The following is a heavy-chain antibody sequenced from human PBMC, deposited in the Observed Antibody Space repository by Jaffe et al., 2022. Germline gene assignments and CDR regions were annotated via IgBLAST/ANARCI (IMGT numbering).Heavy chain of an antibody. D-gene: IGHD3-10*01. CDR1: GYTFTSYY. CDR2: INPSGGST. CDR3: ARVYFPNYYGSGTYYFDY. V-gene: IGHV1-46*01. Sequence: QVQLVQSGAEVKKPGASVKVSCKASGYTFTSYYMHWVRQAPGQGLEWMGIINPSGGSTSYAQKFQGRVTMTRDTSTSTVYMELSSLRSEDTAVYYCARVYFPNYYGSGTYYFDYWGQGTLVTVSS. J-gene: IGHJ4*02.